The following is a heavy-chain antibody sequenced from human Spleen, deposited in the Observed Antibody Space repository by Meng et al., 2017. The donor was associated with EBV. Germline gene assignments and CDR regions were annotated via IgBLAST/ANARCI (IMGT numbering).Heavy chain of an antibody. J-gene: IGHJ4*02. Sequence: QVEPAVAGPGLVRPSGTLSLTCAVLRGFLTSGDWWSWVRQSPGKGLEWIGEIHHSGGTSYNPSLKSRVTISLDMSKDQFSLRLSSVTAADTAVYYCARAGYHRPASEYWGQGTLVTVSS. CDR1: RGFLTSGDW. D-gene: IGHD2-15*01. V-gene: IGHV4-4*02. CDR2: IHHSGGT. CDR3: ARAGYHRPASEY.